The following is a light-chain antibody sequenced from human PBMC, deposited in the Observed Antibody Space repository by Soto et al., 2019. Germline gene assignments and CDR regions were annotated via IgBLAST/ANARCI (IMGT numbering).Light chain of an antibody. CDR1: SSNIGAGYD. CDR3: QSYDSSLSAVV. V-gene: IGLV1-40*01. J-gene: IGLJ2*01. Sequence: QSVLTQPPSVSGAPGQRVTISCTGSSSNIGAGYDVHWYQQLPGTAPHLLIYGNSNRPSGVPDRFSGSKSGTSASLAITGLQAEDEADYYCQSYDSSLSAVVFGGGTKLNVL. CDR2: GNS.